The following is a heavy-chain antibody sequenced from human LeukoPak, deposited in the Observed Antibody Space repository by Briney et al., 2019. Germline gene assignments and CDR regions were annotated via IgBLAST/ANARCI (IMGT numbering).Heavy chain of an antibody. D-gene: IGHD3-10*01. CDR2: IAPSRGTT. CDR3: ARASGSSAVPFDY. V-gene: IGHV1-46*01. J-gene: IGHJ4*02. Sequence: GASVKVSCKASGYTFTSNYMHWVRQAPGQGLEWMGVIAPSRGTTSYAQKFQGRVTMTRDTSTSTLYMELSSLTSEDTAVYYCARASGSSAVPFDYWGQGTLVTVSS. CDR1: GYTFTSNY.